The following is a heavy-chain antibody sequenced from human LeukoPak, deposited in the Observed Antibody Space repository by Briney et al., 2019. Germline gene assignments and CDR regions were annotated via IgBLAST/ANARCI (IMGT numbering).Heavy chain of an antibody. CDR2: INAGNGNT. D-gene: IGHD3-3*01. V-gene: IGHV1-3*01. CDR3: ARESYYDFWSGYLGGLDP. Sequence: ASVKVSCKASGYTFTSYAMHWVRQAPGQRLEWMGWINAGNGNTKYSQKFQGRVTITRDTSASTAYMELSSLRSEDTAVYYCARESYYDFWSGYLGGLDPWGQGTLVTVSS. CDR1: GYTFTSYA. J-gene: IGHJ5*02.